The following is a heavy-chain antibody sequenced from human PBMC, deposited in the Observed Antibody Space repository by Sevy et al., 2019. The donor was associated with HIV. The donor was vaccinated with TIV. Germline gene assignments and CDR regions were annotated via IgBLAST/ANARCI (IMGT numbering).Heavy chain of an antibody. CDR3: VIGDTPRLTGSGTRLKDQSLNYFHF. V-gene: IGHV1-24*01. CDR2: FVPEDGEI. D-gene: IGHD2-2*01. CDR1: GYTLSEVS. J-gene: IGHJ4*02. Sequence: ASVKVSCKVPGYTLSEVSMHWVRQAPGKGLEWMGGFVPEDGEIVYAQKLQGRVTVAEDTLTDTAYLEVTNWRSEDTATYFCVIGDTPRLTGSGTRLKDQSLNYFHFWGQGTLVTVSS.